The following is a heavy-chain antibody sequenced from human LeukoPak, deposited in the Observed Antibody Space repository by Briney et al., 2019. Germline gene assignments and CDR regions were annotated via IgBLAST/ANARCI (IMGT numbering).Heavy chain of an antibody. V-gene: IGHV4-39*07. Sequence: SETLSLTCTVSGGSISSSTYYGGWIRQSPGKGLEWIGSIFYSGNTYYNPSLKSRATISIDTSKNQFSLKLSSVTAADTAVYYCARASGYGLLDYWGQGNLRTVSS. CDR2: IFYSGNT. D-gene: IGHD5-18*01. CDR1: GGSISSSTYY. J-gene: IGHJ4*02. CDR3: ARASGYGLLDY.